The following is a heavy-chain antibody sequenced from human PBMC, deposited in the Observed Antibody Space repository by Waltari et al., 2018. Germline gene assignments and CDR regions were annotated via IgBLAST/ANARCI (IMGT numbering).Heavy chain of an antibody. Sequence: QVQLVQSGAEVKKPEASVTVSCKASGITITRSDLNWVREATGQWLEWMGWMNPNSGNTGYAQKFQGRVTMTRNTSISTAYMELSSLRSEDTAVYYCARGAKFYSSGFGYWGQGTLVTVSS. CDR3: ARGAKFYSSGFGY. J-gene: IGHJ4*02. D-gene: IGHD3-22*01. CDR1: GITITRSD. V-gene: IGHV1-8*01. CDR2: MNPNSGNT.